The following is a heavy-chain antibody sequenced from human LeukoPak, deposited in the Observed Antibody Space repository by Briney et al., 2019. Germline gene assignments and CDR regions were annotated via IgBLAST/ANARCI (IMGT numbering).Heavy chain of an antibody. D-gene: IGHD6-19*01. CDR3: ARAIGYSSVFDY. V-gene: IGHV4-59*01. CDR1: RGSISSYF. Sequence: SENLSLTCTVSRGSISSYFWSWIRQPPGKGLDWIGYISYSGSTNYNPSLKSRVTASIDTSKNQFSLRLSSVTAADTAVYYCARAIGYSSVFDYWGQGTLVTVSS. J-gene: IGHJ4*02. CDR2: ISYSGST.